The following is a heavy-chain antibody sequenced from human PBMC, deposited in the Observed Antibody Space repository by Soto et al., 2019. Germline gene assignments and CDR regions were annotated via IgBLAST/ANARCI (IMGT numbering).Heavy chain of an antibody. CDR1: GYSFTSYG. D-gene: IGHD3-10*01. CDR2: ISPYNGNT. V-gene: IGHV1-18*01. CDR3: AIDIDGSGTGAPY. J-gene: IGHJ4*02. Sequence: QVQLVQSGAELKKPGASVKVSCKASGYSFTSYGISWVRQAPGQGLEWMGWISPYNGNTNYGQNLQGRVTMTTDTSTSTAYMELRRLVSDDTAVYYCAIDIDGSGTGAPYWGQETLVTVSS.